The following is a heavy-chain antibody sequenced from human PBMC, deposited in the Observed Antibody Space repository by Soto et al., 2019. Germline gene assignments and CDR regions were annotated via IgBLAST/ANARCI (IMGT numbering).Heavy chain of an antibody. CDR2: IYNSGST. Sequence: QVQLQESGPGLVKPSETLSLTCTVSGCYISSGGYYWSWIRQHPGKGLEWIGYIYNSGSTYYNASLKSRVTISADTSRNQFSLQMNSVTGADTAVYYCAIDPEWWGQGTMVTVSS. CDR1: GCYISSGGYY. CDR3: AIDPEW. D-gene: IGHD2-8*01. J-gene: IGHJ3*01. V-gene: IGHV4-31*03.